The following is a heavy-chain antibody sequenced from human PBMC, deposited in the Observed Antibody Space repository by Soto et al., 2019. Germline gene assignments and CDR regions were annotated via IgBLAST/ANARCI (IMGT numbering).Heavy chain of an antibody. D-gene: IGHD1-1*01. CDR1: GFTFSGYA. J-gene: IGHJ4*02. Sequence: QVQLVESGGGVVQPGRSLRLSCAASGFTFSGYALHWVRQAPGKGLEWVALISYDGSNKYYADSVKGRFTISRDNSNYTLYLLMNSLRAEDTAVYYCARDSRRLERRLDYWVQGTLVTVSS. CDR2: ISYDGSNK. V-gene: IGHV3-30*04. CDR3: ARDSRRLERRLDY.